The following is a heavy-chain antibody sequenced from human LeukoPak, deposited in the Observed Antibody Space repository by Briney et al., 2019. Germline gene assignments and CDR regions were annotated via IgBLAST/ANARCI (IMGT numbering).Heavy chain of an antibody. CDR3: ATDFYDST. J-gene: IGHJ5*02. CDR1: GFTFSSYG. V-gene: IGHV3-15*07. CDR2: IRSNSDGGTI. D-gene: IGHD3-22*01. Sequence: PGGSLRLSCAASGFTFSSYGMHWVRQAPGKGLEWVGRIRSNSDGGTIDYAAPVKGRFTLSRGDSKTTLYLQMNSLQTEDTAVYYCATDFYDSTWGQGTLVTVSS.